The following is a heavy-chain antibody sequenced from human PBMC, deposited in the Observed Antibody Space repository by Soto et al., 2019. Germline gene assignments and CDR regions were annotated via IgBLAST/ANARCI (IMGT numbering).Heavy chain of an antibody. V-gene: IGHV4-34*01. CDR1: GGSFSGYY. CDR2: INHSGST. D-gene: IGHD4-17*01. Sequence: QVQLQQWGAGLLKPSETLSLTCAVYGGSFSGYYWSWIRQPPGKGLEWIGEINHSGSTNYNPSLKSRVTISVDTSKNQFSLKLSSVTAADMAMYYCARGYGFDIWGQWTMVTVSS. CDR3: ARGYGFDI. J-gene: IGHJ3*02.